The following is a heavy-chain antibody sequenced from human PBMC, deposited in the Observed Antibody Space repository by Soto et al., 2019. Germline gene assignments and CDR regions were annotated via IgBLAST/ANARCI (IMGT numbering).Heavy chain of an antibody. V-gene: IGHV1-69*08. CDR3: ARDGRLYGAFDI. J-gene: IGHJ3*02. CDR2: IIPILGIA. Sequence: QVQLVQSGAEVKKPGSSVKVSCKASGGTFSSYTISWVRQAPGQGLEWMGRIIPILGIANYAQKFQGRVTITADKSTSTAYMELSSLRSEDTAVYYCARDGRLYGAFDIWGQGTMGTVSS. D-gene: IGHD1-26*01. CDR1: GGTFSSYT.